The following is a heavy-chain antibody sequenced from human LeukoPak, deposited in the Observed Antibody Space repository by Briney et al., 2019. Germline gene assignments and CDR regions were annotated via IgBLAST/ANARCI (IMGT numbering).Heavy chain of an antibody. Sequence: ASVKVSCKASGYTFTSYGISWVRQAPGQGLEWMGWISAYNGNTNYAQKLQGRVTMTTDTSTSTAYMELRSLRSDDTAVYCCARDRITMIVVVITPEDAFDIWGQGTMVTVSS. CDR3: ARDRITMIVVVITPEDAFDI. CDR1: GYTFTSYG. J-gene: IGHJ3*02. V-gene: IGHV1-18*01. D-gene: IGHD3-22*01. CDR2: ISAYNGNT.